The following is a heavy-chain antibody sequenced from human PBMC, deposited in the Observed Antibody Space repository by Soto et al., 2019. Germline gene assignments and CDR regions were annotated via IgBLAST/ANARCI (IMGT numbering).Heavy chain of an antibody. V-gene: IGHV1-3*01. CDR1: GYTFTSYA. Sequence: QVQLVQSGAEVKKPGASVKVSCKASGYTFTSYAMHWVRQAPGQRLEWMGWINAGNGNTKYSQKFQGRVTITRDTSASTAYMELSSLRSEDTAVYYCAIEGPIVVVPAAISWFDPWGQGTLVTVCS. CDR2: INAGNGNT. D-gene: IGHD2-2*01. CDR3: AIEGPIVVVPAAISWFDP. J-gene: IGHJ5*02.